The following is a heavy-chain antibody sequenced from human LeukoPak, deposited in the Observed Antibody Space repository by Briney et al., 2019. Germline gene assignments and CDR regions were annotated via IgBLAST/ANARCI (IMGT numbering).Heavy chain of an antibody. CDR1: GFSFSSYA. J-gene: IGHJ4*02. V-gene: IGHV3-23*01. CDR3: AKDDRIQARRYSYNY. Sequence: GGSLRLSCATSGFSFSSYAMSWVRQAPGKGLEWVSTISSSGGSTSYADSVKGRFTISRDNSKNTLHLQMNSLRAEDTAVYYCAKDDRIQARRYSYNYWGQGTLVTVSS. CDR2: ISSSGGST. D-gene: IGHD5-18*01.